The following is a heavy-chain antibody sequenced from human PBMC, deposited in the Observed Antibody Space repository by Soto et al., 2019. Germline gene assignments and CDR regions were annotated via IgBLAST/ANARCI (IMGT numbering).Heavy chain of an antibody. CDR2: INHSGST. D-gene: IGHD6-13*01. CDR3: ARSGGYSSSWHDTHTQRYFDY. V-gene: IGHV4-34*01. J-gene: IGHJ4*02. Sequence: QVQLQQWGAGLLKPSETLSLTCAVYGGSFSGYYWSWIRQPPGKGLEWIGEINHSGSTNYNPSLTSRVTISVDTSKNQFSLKLSSVTAADTAVYYCARSGGYSSSWHDTHTQRYFDYWGQGTLVTVSS. CDR1: GGSFSGYY.